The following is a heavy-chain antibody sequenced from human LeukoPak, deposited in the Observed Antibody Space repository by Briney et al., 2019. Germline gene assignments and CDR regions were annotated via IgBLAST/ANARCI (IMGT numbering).Heavy chain of an antibody. Sequence: GGSLRLSCAASGFTFSSYAIHWVRQAPGKGLEWVAVISYDGSNKYYADSVKGRFTISRDNSKNTLYLQMNSLRAEDTAVYYCARAQNYDFWSGFDYWGQGTLVTVSS. CDR3: ARAQNYDFWSGFDY. J-gene: IGHJ4*02. CDR2: ISYDGSNK. V-gene: IGHV3-30-3*01. D-gene: IGHD3-3*01. CDR1: GFTFSSYA.